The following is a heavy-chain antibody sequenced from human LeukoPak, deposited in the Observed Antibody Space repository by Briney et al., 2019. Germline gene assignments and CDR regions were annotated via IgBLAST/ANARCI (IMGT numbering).Heavy chain of an antibody. D-gene: IGHD2-2*01. CDR3: ARSVVVPAAMPDY. V-gene: IGHV1-2*02. CDR1: GYTFTGYY. J-gene: IGHJ4*02. Sequence: GASVKVSCKASGYTFTGYYMHWVRQAPGQGLEWMGWINPNSGGTNYAQKFQGRVTMTRDTSISIAYMELSRLRSDDTAVYYCARSVVVPAAMPDYWGQGTLVTVSS. CDR2: INPNSGGT.